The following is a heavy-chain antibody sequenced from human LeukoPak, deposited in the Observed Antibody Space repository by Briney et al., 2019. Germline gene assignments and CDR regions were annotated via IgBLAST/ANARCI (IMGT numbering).Heavy chain of an antibody. D-gene: IGHD4-17*01. CDR2: IYYSGST. Sequence: PSQTLSLTCTVSGGSISSGDYYWSWIRQPPGKGVEWIAYIYYSGSTYYNPSLRSRVTISVDTSKNQFSLKLSSVTAADTAVYYCVRSKSGTYGWFDPWGQGTLVTVSS. V-gene: IGHV4-30-4*01. CDR1: GGSISSGDYY. CDR3: VRSKSGTYGWFDP. J-gene: IGHJ5*02.